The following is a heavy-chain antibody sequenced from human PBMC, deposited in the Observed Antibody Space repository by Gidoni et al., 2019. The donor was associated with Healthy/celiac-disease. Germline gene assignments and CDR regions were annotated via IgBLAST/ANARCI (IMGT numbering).Heavy chain of an antibody. Sequence: QLQLQESGPGLVKPSETLSLTCTVSGGPISSSSYYWGWIRQPPGKGLEWIGSIYYSGSTYYNPSLKSRVTISVDTSKNQFSLKLSSVTAADTAVYYCARGVPRTAVPGDDAFDIWGQGTMVTVSS. D-gene: IGHD6-19*01. J-gene: IGHJ3*02. CDR3: ARGVPRTAVPGDDAFDI. V-gene: IGHV4-39*01. CDR2: IYYSGST. CDR1: GGPISSSSYY.